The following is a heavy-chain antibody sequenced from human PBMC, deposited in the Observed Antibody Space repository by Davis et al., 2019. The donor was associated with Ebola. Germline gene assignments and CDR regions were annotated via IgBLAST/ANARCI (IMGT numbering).Heavy chain of an antibody. J-gene: IGHJ5*02. V-gene: IGHV3-23*01. D-gene: IGHD1-1*01. CDR3: AGDPNWESGS. CDR2: INGAAWST. Sequence: GESLKISCAASGFTFSLTDMNWFRQAPGRGPEWVANINGAAWSTTYADSVKGRFTISRDNSKNTLYLQMDSLRIEDTAQYYCAGDPNWESGSWGQGTLVSVSS. CDR1: GFTFSLTD.